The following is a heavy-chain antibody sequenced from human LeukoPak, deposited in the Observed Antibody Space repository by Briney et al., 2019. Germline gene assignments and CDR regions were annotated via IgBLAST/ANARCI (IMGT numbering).Heavy chain of an antibody. CDR3: ARGSKLAFDI. J-gene: IGHJ3*02. CDR1: GFTFSSYW. D-gene: IGHD2-15*01. V-gene: IGHV3-48*04. Sequence: GGSLRLSCAASGFTFSSYWMSWVRQAPGKGLEWVSYISSSGSTIYYADSVKGRFIISRDNAKNSLYLQMNSLRAEDTAVYYCARGSKLAFDIWGQGTMVIVSS. CDR2: ISSSGSTI.